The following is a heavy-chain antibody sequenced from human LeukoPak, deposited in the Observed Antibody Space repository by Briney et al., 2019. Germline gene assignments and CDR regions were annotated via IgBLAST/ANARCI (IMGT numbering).Heavy chain of an antibody. CDR2: INPNSGGT. Sequence: ASVKVSCKASGYTFTGYYMHWVRQAPGQGLEWMGWINPNSGGTKYAQKFQGRVTMTRDTSISTVYMELSRLRSDDTAVYYCARDKQLDWAHYHYCYMDVWGKGTTVTVS. V-gene: IGHV1-2*02. CDR3: ARDKQLDWAHYHYCYMDV. J-gene: IGHJ6*03. CDR1: GYTFTGYY. D-gene: IGHD1-1*01.